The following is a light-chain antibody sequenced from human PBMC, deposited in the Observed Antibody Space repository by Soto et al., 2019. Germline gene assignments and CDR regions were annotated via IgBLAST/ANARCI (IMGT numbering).Light chain of an antibody. V-gene: IGKV3-15*01. CDR2: GAS. CDR3: QQHNNWPPWT. Sequence: EIVMTQSPATLSVSPGERATLSCRASQSVSSNLAWYQQKPGQAPRLLMYGASTRATGIPDRFSGSGSGTELTLTISSLQSEDFAVYYCQQHNNWPPWTFGQGTKVEI. J-gene: IGKJ1*01. CDR1: QSVSSN.